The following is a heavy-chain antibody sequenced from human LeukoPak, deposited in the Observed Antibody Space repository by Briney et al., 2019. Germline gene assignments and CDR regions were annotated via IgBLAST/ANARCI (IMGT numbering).Heavy chain of an antibody. D-gene: IGHD3-22*01. CDR1: GGSISSYY. Sequence: SETLSLTCTVSGGSISSYYWSWIRQPPGKGLEWIGNIYYSGSTNYNPSLKSRVTISVDTSKNQFSLKLSSLTAADTAVYYCASKRSGYYSGFFDYWGQGTLVTVSS. CDR3: ASKRSGYYSGFFDY. J-gene: IGHJ4*02. V-gene: IGHV4-59*08. CDR2: IYYSGST.